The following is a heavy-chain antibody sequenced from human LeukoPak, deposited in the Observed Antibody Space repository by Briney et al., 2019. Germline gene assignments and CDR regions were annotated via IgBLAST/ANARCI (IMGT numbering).Heavy chain of an antibody. CDR1: GGSISSGSYY. V-gene: IGHV4-61*02. CDR2: ICTSGST. Sequence: PSETLSLTCTVSGGSISSGSYYWSWIRQPAGKGLEWIGRICTSGSTNYNPSLKSRVTISVDTSKNQFSLKLNSVTAADTAVYYCARGGGGYNSKFDYWGQGTLVTVSS. CDR3: ARGGGGYNSKFDY. J-gene: IGHJ4*02. D-gene: IGHD5-24*01.